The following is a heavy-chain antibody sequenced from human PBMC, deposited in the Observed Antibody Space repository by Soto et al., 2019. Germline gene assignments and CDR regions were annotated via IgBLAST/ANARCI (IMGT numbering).Heavy chain of an antibody. J-gene: IGHJ5*02. Sequence: SVKVSCKASGYTFTSYDINWVRQATGQGLEWMGRINPNLGIANYAQKFQGRVTITADKSTSTAYMELSSLRSEDTAVYYCATGSVAGSRWFDPWGQGTLVTVS. CDR3: ATGSVAGSRWFDP. CDR1: GYTFTSYD. D-gene: IGHD6-19*01. CDR2: INPNLGIA. V-gene: IGHV1-69*04.